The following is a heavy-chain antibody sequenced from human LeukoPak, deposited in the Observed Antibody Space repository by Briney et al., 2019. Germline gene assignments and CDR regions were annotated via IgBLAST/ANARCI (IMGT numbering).Heavy chain of an antibody. CDR3: ARVYKVRSSSPVNRGPVDY. D-gene: IGHD6-6*01. CDR1: GFTFSSYA. CDR2: ISYDGSNK. J-gene: IGHJ4*02. Sequence: GGSLRLSCAASGFTFSSYAMPWVRQAPGKGLEWVAVISYDGSNKYYADSVKGRFTISRDNSKNTLYLQMNSLRAEDAAVYYCARVYKVRSSSPVNRGPVDYWGQGTLVTVSS. V-gene: IGHV3-30*04.